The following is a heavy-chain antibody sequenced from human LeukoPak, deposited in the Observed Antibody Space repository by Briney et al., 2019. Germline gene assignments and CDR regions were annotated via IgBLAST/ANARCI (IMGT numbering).Heavy chain of an antibody. CDR1: GFRFSSYA. Sequence: PGRSLRLFCAASGFRFSSYAMHWVRPAPGKGLEWVADISYDGSNKYYTDSVKGRVTISRDHSKNTLHLQMNSLRAEDTALYYCARESLSGWYDQWGQGTLVSVSS. V-gene: IGHV3-30-3*01. CDR2: ISYDGSNK. CDR3: ARESLSGWYDQ. J-gene: IGHJ5*02. D-gene: IGHD6-19*01.